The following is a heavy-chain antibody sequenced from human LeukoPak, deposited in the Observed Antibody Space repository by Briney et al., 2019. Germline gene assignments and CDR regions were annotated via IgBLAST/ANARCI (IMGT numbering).Heavy chain of an antibody. CDR3: ARGGIQVSGIDEFDY. D-gene: IGHD6-19*01. V-gene: IGHV3-13*01. CDR1: RFTLIDYD. J-gene: IGHJ4*02. Sequence: GWSLRLSCAASRFTLIDYDMHWVRQVIGKGLEWVSAIGIRGDTHHSGSVKGRFTISRENAESSLYLQMNSLRAEDTAVYYCARGGIQVSGIDEFDYWGQGTLVTVSS. CDR2: IGIRGDT.